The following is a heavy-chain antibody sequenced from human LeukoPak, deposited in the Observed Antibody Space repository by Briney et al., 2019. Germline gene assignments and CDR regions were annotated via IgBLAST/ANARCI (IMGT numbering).Heavy chain of an antibody. J-gene: IGHJ4*02. V-gene: IGHV1-46*01. CDR1: GYIFTSYY. CDR3: AGSFYDLLVYFDY. D-gene: IGHD5/OR15-5a*01. CDR2: INPSGDTT. Sequence: ASVKVSCKASGYIFTSYYIHWVRQAPGQELEWMGVINPSGDTTTYAQKFQGRVTMTRDMSTSTVYMELSSLRSEDTAVYYCAGSFYDLLVYFDYWGQGTLVTVSS.